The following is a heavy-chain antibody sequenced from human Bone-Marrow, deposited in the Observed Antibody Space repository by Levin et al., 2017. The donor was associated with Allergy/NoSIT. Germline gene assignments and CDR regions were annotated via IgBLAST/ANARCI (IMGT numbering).Heavy chain of an antibody. CDR1: GFTFSSYS. Sequence: NPGESLKISCAASGFTFSSYSMTWVRQTPGKGLEWVSSINSISNYIYYADSVKGRFTISRDNAKNSLYLQMNSLRAEDTAVYYCARNNIVVVIADTTDYGMDVWGQGTTVTVSS. CDR3: ARNNIVVVIADTTDYGMDV. CDR2: INSISNYI. D-gene: IGHD2-15*01. V-gene: IGHV3-21*01. J-gene: IGHJ6*02.